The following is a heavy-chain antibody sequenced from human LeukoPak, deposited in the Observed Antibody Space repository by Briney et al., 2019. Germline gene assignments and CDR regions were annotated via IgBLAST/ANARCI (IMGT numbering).Heavy chain of an antibody. D-gene: IGHD6-13*01. CDR2: IYYSGST. CDR3: ARGARSSSWYVPYYFDY. CDR1: GGSISSYY. Sequence: PSETLSLTCTVSGGSISSYYWSWIRQPPGKGLEWIGYIYYSGSTNYNPSLKSRVTISVDTSKNQFSLKLSSVTAADTAVYYCARGARSSSWYVPYYFDYWGQGTLVTVSS. J-gene: IGHJ4*02. V-gene: IGHV4-59*08.